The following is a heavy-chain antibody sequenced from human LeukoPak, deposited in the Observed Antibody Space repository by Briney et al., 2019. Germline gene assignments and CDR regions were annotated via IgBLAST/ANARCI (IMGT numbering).Heavy chain of an antibody. CDR1: GFTSDDYA. CDR2: ISWNSGSI. CDR3: AKGARLYYYYGMDV. V-gene: IGHV3-9*02. Sequence: PGRSLRLSCAASGFTSDDYAMHWVRQAPGKGLEWVSGISWNSGSIGYADSVKGGFTISRDNAKNSLYLQMNSLRAEDTALYYCAKGARLYYYYGMDVWGQGTTVTVSS. J-gene: IGHJ6*02.